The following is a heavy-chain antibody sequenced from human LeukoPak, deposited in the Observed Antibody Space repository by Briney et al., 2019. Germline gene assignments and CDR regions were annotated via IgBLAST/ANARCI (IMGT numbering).Heavy chain of an antibody. Sequence: SETLSLTCAVYGGSFSGYYWSWIRQPPGKGLEWIGEINHSGSTNYNPSLKSRVTISVDTSKNQFSLKLSSVTAADTAVYYCARVPKTYGGYFDYRGQGTLVTVSS. CDR1: GGSFSGYY. J-gene: IGHJ4*02. CDR2: INHSGST. D-gene: IGHD3-10*01. CDR3: ARVPKTYGGYFDY. V-gene: IGHV4-34*01.